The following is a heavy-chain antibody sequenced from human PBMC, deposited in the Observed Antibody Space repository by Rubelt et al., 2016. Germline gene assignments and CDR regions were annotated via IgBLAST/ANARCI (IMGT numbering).Heavy chain of an antibody. CDR1: GGSFSGYY. Sequence: GLLKPSETLSLTCAVYGGSFSGYYWSWIRQPPGKGLEWIGEINHSGSTNYNPSLKSRVTISVDTSKNQFSLKLSSVTAADTAVYYCARRRYDYGDYLNWFDPWGQGTLVTVSS. J-gene: IGHJ5*02. CDR2: INHSGST. CDR3: ARRRYDYGDYLNWFDP. V-gene: IGHV4-34*01. D-gene: IGHD4-17*01.